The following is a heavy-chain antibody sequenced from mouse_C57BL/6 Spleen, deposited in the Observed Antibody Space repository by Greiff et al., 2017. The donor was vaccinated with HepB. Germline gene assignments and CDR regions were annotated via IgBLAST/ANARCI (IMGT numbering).Heavy chain of an antibody. CDR3: ARGDWDEFAY. CDR2: ISSGGSYT. J-gene: IGHJ3*01. V-gene: IGHV5-6*01. CDR1: GFTFSSYG. D-gene: IGHD4-1*01. Sequence: EVKLMESGGDLVKPGGSLKLSCAASGFTFSSYGMSWVRQTPDKRLEWVATISSGGSYTYYPDSVKGRFTISRDNAKNTLYLQMSSLKSEDTAMYDCARGDWDEFAYWGQGTLVTVSA.